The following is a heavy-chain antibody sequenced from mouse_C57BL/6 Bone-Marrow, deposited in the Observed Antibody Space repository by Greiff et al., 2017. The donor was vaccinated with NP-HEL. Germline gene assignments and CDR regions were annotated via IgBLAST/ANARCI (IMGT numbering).Heavy chain of an antibody. CDR3: AKNHGSSYKGYFDV. CDR2: IWRGGST. D-gene: IGHD1-1*01. J-gene: IGHJ1*03. V-gene: IGHV2-5*01. CDR1: GFSLTSYG. Sequence: VMLVESGPGLVQPSQSLSITCTVSGFSLTSYGVHWVRQSPGKGLEWLGVIWRGGSTDYNAAFMSRLSITKDNSKSQVFFKMNSLQADDTAIYYCAKNHGSSYKGYFDVWGTGTTVTVSS.